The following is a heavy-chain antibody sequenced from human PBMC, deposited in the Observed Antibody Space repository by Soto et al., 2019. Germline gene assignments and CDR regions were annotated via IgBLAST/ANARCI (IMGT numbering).Heavy chain of an antibody. CDR3: ASSADYDIVTGYPFDY. J-gene: IGHJ4*02. Sequence: SETLSLTCTVSGDSISSGDYYWSWIRQPPGKGLEWIGYIYYSGSTYYNPSLKCRVTISVATSKNQFSLKQRSVTAADTAVYYCASSADYDIVTGYPFDYWGQGTLVTVSS. CDR1: GDSISSGDYY. CDR2: IYYSGST. D-gene: IGHD3-9*01. V-gene: IGHV4-30-4*01.